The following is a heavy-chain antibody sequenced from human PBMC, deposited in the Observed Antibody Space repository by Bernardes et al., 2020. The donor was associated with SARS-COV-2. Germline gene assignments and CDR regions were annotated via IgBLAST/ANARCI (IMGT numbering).Heavy chain of an antibody. CDR1: GFTFDDYA. Sequence: GGSLRLSCAASGFTFDDYAMHWVRQAPGKGLEWVSGISWNSGSIGYADSVKGRFTISRDNAKNSLYLQMNSLRAEDTALYYCAKDYTAAGTVFDYWGQGTLVTVSS. CDR3: AKDYTAAGTVFDY. D-gene: IGHD6-13*01. V-gene: IGHV3-9*01. J-gene: IGHJ4*02. CDR2: ISWNSGSI.